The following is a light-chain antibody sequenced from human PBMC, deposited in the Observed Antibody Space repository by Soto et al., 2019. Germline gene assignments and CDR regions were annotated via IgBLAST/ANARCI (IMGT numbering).Light chain of an antibody. CDR2: DVS. J-gene: IGKJ1*01. CDR1: QVIRRW. Sequence: DIQMTQSPSTLSASVGDRVKITCRASQVIRRWLAWYQQKPGKAPKLLIYDVSTLENGVPSRFSGSESGTEFTLTISSLQPDDSATYYCQQYNTYWTFGQGSKVEIK. CDR3: QQYNTYWT. V-gene: IGKV1-5*01.